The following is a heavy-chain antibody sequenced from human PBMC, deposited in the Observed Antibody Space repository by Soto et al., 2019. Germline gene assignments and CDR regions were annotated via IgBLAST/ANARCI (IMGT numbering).Heavy chain of an antibody. Sequence: NPSETLSLTCTVSGGSTSSYSWSWIRQPPGKGLEWIGYMFYSGSTDYNPSLKSRVTISEDTSKSQFSLKVNSMTAADTAVYYCARYRREAVAGYTLDNWGQGILVTVSS. V-gene: IGHV4-59*01. CDR2: MFYSGST. J-gene: IGHJ4*02. CDR1: GGSTSSYS. CDR3: ARYRREAVAGYTLDN. D-gene: IGHD2-15*01.